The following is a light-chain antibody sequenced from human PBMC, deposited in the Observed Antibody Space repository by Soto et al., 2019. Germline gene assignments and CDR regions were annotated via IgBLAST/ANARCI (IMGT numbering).Light chain of an antibody. V-gene: IGKV1D-12*01. CDR1: QAISTW. J-gene: IGKJ1*01. CDR3: QQANSFPRT. Sequence: DIQMTQSPSSVSASVGDRVTITCRASQAISTWLAWYQQKPGKAPKLLIYAASNLQTGVPSRFSGSGSGTDFTLTISSLQPEDFATYYCQQANSFPRTFGQGSKVEIK. CDR2: AAS.